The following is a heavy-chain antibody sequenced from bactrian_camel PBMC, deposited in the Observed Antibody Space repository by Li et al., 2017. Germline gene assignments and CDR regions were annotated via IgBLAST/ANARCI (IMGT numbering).Heavy chain of an antibody. V-gene: IGHV3-3*01. J-gene: IGHJ4*01. CDR1: RYTDSAYC. D-gene: IGHD1*01. CDR2: IVFTGYTT. Sequence: HVQLVESGGSSVQAGGSLRLSCAPSRYTDSAYCMAWFHQAPGKEREGVAGIVFTGYTTYYSDSVKGRFTVSRDNGNNTVNLMMNSLNPEDTAMYYCAANFGPYCSGPYLARRANFLGQGTQVTV.